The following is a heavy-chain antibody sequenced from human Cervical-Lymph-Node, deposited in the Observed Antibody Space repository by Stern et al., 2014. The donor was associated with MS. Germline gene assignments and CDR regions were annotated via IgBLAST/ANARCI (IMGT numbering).Heavy chain of an antibody. CDR2: ISTESTYT. CDR3: AARRH. J-gene: IGHJ4*02. Sequence: VQLEESGGDLVKPGGSLKLSCAASGFTFSDYYMSGIRQAPGKGLEWISYISTESTYTNYAVSVRGRFTISRDDAKNSLYLQMNGLRAEDTAVYYCAARRHWGQGTLVSVSS. V-gene: IGHV3-11*06. D-gene: IGHD1-14*01. CDR1: GFTFSDYY.